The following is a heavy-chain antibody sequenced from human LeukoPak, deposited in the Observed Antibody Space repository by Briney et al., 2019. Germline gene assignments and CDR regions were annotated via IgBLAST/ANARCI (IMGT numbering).Heavy chain of an antibody. J-gene: IGHJ4*02. V-gene: IGHV3-7*04. CDR1: GFTVSSNY. D-gene: IGHD7-27*01. CDR3: ARYRWGRLDY. CDR2: IKQDGSEK. Sequence: GGSLRLSCAASGFTVSSNYMSWVRQAPGKGLEWVANIKQDGSEKYYVDSVKGRFTISRDNAKNSLYLQMNSLRAEDTAVYYCARYRWGRLDYRGQGTLVTVSS.